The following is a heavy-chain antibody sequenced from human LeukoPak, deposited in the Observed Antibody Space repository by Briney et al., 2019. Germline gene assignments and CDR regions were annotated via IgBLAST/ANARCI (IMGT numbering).Heavy chain of an antibody. CDR2: IKQDGSEK. Sequence: GGSLRLSCAASGFTFRSYWMNWVRQAPGKGLEWVANIKQDGSEKYYVDSVKGRFTISRDNAKNSLYLQMNSLRAEDTAVYYCAREAPPTHSHAFDIWGQGTMVTVSS. CDR3: AREAPPTHSHAFDI. V-gene: IGHV3-7*03. CDR1: GFTFRSYW. J-gene: IGHJ3*02. D-gene: IGHD4-17*01.